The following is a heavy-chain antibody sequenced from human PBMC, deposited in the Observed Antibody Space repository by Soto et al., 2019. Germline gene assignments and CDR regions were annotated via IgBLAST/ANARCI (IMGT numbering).Heavy chain of an antibody. CDR3: ARGGVLRYYDSSGYNKGPFDI. D-gene: IGHD3-22*01. J-gene: IGHJ3*02. CDR1: GGTFSSYA. CDR2: IIPIFGTA. Sequence: SVKVSCKASGGTFSSYAISWVRQAPGQGXEWMGGIIPIFGTANYAQKFQGRVTITADESTSTAYMELSSLRSEDTAVYYCARGGVLRYYDSSGYNKGPFDIWGQGTMVTVSS. V-gene: IGHV1-69*13.